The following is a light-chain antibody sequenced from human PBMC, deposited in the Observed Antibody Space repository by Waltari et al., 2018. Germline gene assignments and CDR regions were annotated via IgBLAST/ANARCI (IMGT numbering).Light chain of an antibody. CDR2: EVN. Sequence: QSALTQPASVSESPGQSITISCTGTSSDVGNYDLVSWYLHNPGKAPNLIRYEVNKRPSGVSNRFSGSKSGNTASLTISGLQAEDEADYFCCSYAGSHTWVFGGGTKVTVL. V-gene: IGLV2-23*02. J-gene: IGLJ3*02. CDR1: SSDVGNYDL. CDR3: CSYAGSHTWV.